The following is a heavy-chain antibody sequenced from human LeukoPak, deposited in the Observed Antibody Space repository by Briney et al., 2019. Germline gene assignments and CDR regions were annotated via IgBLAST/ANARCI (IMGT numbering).Heavy chain of an antibody. D-gene: IGHD3-3*01. Sequence: PGGSLRLSCAVSGFTFSDAWLNWVRQAPGKGLEWVSYISSSGSTIYYADSVKGRFTISRYNAKNSLYLQMNSLRAEDTAVYYCASGVTIFGVVRFDYWGRGTPVTVSS. V-gene: IGHV3-11*04. J-gene: IGHJ4*02. CDR2: ISSSGSTI. CDR1: GFTFSDAW. CDR3: ASGVTIFGVVRFDY.